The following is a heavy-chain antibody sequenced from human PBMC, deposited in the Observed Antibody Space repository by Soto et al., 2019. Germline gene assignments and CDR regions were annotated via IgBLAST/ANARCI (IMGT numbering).Heavy chain of an antibody. Sequence: EVQVVESGGGLVKPGGSLRLSCTFTFSMYSMNWVRQAPGKGLEWVASISSGSAYIKYAESVNGRFTISRDNAKNSLHLQKNSLRAEDTAIYHCARDQGGSYDSWFDPWGHGTLVTVSS. CDR1: TFSMYS. D-gene: IGHD1-26*01. CDR2: ISSGSAYI. CDR3: ARDQGGSYDSWFDP. V-gene: IGHV3-21*06. J-gene: IGHJ5*02.